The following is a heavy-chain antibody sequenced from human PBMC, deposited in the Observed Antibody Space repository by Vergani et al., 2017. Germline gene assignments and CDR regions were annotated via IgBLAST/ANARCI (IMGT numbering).Heavy chain of an antibody. CDR1: GGSFSGYY. CDR3: ARLDFGELQNWFDP. Sequence: QVQLQQRGAGLLKPSETLSLTCAVYGGSFSGYYWSWIRQPPGKGLEWIGEINHSGSTNYNPSLKSRVTISVDTSKNQFSLKLSSVTAADTAVYYCARLDFGELQNWFDPWGQGTLVTVSS. V-gene: IGHV4-34*01. D-gene: IGHD3-10*01. CDR2: INHSGST. J-gene: IGHJ5*02.